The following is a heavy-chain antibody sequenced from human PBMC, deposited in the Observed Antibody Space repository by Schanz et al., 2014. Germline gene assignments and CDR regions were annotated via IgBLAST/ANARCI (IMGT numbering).Heavy chain of an antibody. J-gene: IGHJ3*02. CDR3: AKAKSGAHGAFDI. CDR2: IYTDGST. Sequence: EVQLVESGGGLVQPGGSLRLSCAASGFTVSKNYMSWVRQAPGKGLEWVSIIYTDGSTYYADSVRDRFTISRDNSKNNSKNTLYVQMNSLRAEDTAVYYCAKAKSGAHGAFDIWGQGTMVTVSS. D-gene: IGHD3-10*01. CDR1: GFTVSKNY. V-gene: IGHV3-66*01.